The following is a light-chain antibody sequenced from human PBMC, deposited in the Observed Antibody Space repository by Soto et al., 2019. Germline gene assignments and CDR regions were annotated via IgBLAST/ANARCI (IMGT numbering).Light chain of an antibody. CDR1: QGVGRF. CDR3: QQRGGWPLT. Sequence: EIVLPQSPATLYLSPGDRAALSCRASQGVGRFLAWYQQRPGQAPRLLIYDASNRATGIPARFSGSGSVTDFALAIDNLEPEDFAVYYCQQRGGWPLTFGGGTKVEIK. V-gene: IGKV3-11*01. CDR2: DAS. J-gene: IGKJ4*01.